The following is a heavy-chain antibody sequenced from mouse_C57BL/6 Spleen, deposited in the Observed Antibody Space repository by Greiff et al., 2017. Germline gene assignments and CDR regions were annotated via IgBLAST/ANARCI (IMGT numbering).Heavy chain of an antibody. CDR2: SRNKANDYTT. CDR1: GFTFSDFY. J-gene: IGHJ1*01. D-gene: IGHD1-1*01. CDR3: ARDADDGSSYRYFDV. Sequence: EVKLVESGGGLVQSGRSLRLSCATSGFTFSDFYMEWVRQAPGKGLEWIAASRNKANDYTTEYSASVKGRFIVSRDTSQSILYLQMNALRAEDTAIYYCARDADDGSSYRYFDVWGPGTTVTVSS. V-gene: IGHV7-1*01.